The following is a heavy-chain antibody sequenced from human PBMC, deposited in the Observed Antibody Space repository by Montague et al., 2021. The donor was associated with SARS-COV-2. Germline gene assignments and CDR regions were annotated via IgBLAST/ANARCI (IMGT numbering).Heavy chain of an antibody. CDR2: IASGGRST. V-gene: IGHV3-23*03. Sequence: SLRLSCAASGFTFNNYAMNWVRQAPGKGLESVSVIASGGRSTFYSDSVKGRFTISRDNSKDTLYLQMYSLRPEDTAIYYCAKDPVPVAGRYFDYGGQGTPVTVSS. J-gene: IGHJ4*02. D-gene: IGHD6-19*01. CDR3: AKDPVPVAGRYFDY. CDR1: GFTFNNYA.